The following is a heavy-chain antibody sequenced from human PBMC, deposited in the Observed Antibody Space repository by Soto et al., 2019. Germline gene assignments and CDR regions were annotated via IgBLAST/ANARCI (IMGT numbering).Heavy chain of an antibody. Sequence: GGSLRLSCAASGFTCSSYWMSWVRQAPGKGLEWVANIKQDGSEKDYVDSVKGRFTISRDNAKNSLYLQMNGLRVEDTAVYYCARGHSAHDYWGQGTLVTVSS. CDR2: IKQDGSEK. CDR1: GFTCSSYW. CDR3: ARGHSAHDY. V-gene: IGHV3-7*01. J-gene: IGHJ4*02.